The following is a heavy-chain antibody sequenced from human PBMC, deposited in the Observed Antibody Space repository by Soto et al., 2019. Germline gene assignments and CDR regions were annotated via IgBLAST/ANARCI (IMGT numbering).Heavy chain of an antibody. V-gene: IGHV5-51*01. J-gene: IGHJ5*02. CDR1: GYSFTNYW. CDR2: IYPDDSDT. CDR3: ARLEWLSLAAWFDP. D-gene: IGHD3-3*01. Sequence: PGESVKISCKGSGYSFTNYWIGWVRQMPGKGLEWMGMIYPDDSDTKYSPSFQGQVTFSADKSINTAYLQWSSLKASDTAIYYCARLEWLSLAAWFDPWGQGTLVTVSS.